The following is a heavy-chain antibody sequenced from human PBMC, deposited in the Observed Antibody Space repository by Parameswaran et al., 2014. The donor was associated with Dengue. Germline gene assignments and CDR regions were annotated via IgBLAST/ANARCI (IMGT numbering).Heavy chain of an antibody. D-gene: IGHD1-7*01. CDR2: ISSNGGST. J-gene: IGHJ3*01. CDR1: A. V-gene: IGHV3-64*02. Sequence: AMPGVRQAPGKGLEYVSAISSNGGSTYYADSVKGRFTISRDNSKNTLYLQMGSLRPEDVAVYYCARYRGTFSAFDFWGQGTMVTVSS. CDR3: ARYRGTFSAFDF.